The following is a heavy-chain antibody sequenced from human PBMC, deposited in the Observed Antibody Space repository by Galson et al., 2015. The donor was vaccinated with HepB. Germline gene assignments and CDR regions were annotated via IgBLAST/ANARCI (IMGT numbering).Heavy chain of an antibody. CDR2: IYSTGST. D-gene: IGHD3-10*01. CDR3: TRETFYYGSASFDY. J-gene: IGHJ4*02. Sequence: ETLSLTCTVSGGSINSYYWSWIRQPAGKGPEWIGRIYSTGSTNYNPSIKSRVTMSVDTSKKQFSLKLSSVTAADTAIYYCTRETFYYGSASFDYWGQGILVTVSS. CDR1: GGSINSYY. V-gene: IGHV4-4*07.